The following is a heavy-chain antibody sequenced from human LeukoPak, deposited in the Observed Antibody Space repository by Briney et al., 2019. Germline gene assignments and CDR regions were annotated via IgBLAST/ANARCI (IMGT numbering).Heavy chain of an antibody. V-gene: IGHV3-21*01. CDR3: ARCGGGNPRWFDP. Sequence: GTLRLSCAASGFTFSSYGMNWVRQAPGKGLEWVSSITSSSSYIYYSDSVKGRFTISRDNAKNSMYLQMNSLRAEDTAVYYCARCGGGNPRWFDPWGQGTLVTVSS. D-gene: IGHD4-23*01. CDR2: ITSSSSYI. J-gene: IGHJ5*02. CDR1: GFTFSSYG.